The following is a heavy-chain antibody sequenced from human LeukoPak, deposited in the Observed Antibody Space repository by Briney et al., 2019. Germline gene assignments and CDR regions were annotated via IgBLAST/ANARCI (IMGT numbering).Heavy chain of an antibody. CDR3: ARARGSQYYYYGMDV. Sequence: PSETLSLTCTVSRGSISSYYWSWIRQPPGKGLEWIGYIYYSGSTNYNPSLKSRVTMSVDTSRNQFSLKLNSVTAADTAVYYCARARGSQYYYYGMDVWGQGTTVTVSS. D-gene: IGHD6-13*01. CDR2: IYYSGST. V-gene: IGHV4-59*01. J-gene: IGHJ6*02. CDR1: RGSISSYY.